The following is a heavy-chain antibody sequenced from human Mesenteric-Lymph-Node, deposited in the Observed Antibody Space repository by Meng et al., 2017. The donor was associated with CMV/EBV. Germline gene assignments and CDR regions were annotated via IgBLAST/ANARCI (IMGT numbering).Heavy chain of an antibody. CDR1: SGYY. V-gene: IGHV4-34*01. J-gene: IGHJ5*02. Sequence: SGYYWSWIRQIPGKGLEWIGEINHSGSTNYNPSLKSRVTISVDTSKNQFSLKLSSVTAADTAVYYCARVPPLGFCSTTSCFSNWFDPWGQGTLVTVSS. CDR3: ARVPPLGFCSTTSCFSNWFDP. CDR2: INHSGST. D-gene: IGHD2-2*01.